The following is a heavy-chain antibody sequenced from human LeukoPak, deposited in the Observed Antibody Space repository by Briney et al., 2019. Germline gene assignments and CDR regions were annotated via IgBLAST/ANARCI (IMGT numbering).Heavy chain of an antibody. Sequence: GGSLRLSCAASGFTLSRSAMTWVRQGPGTGLEFVASIIYSGGATYYADSVTGRFTISRDNSKNTLYLQMNSLRAEDTALYYCAKDGLYYDGSEHVYYFDSWGQGTLVTVSS. V-gene: IGHV3-23*01. CDR3: AKDGLYYDGSEHVYYFDS. J-gene: IGHJ4*02. CDR2: IIYSGGAT. CDR1: GFTLSRSA. D-gene: IGHD3-22*01.